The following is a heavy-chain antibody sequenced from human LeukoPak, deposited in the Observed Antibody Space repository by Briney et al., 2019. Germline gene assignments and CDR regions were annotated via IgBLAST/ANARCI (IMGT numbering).Heavy chain of an antibody. Sequence: GGSLRLSCAASGFSFRRYAMSWVRQAPGKGPEWVSAICGSGDSTSHAASVKAPFTISRQNSKNPLYLQMNTPRAEDTAVYYCAKTELFGVVIMADYWGQGTLVTASS. CDR3: AKTELFGVVIMADY. V-gene: IGHV3-23*01. CDR2: ICGSGDST. CDR1: GFSFRRYA. J-gene: IGHJ4*02. D-gene: IGHD3-3*01.